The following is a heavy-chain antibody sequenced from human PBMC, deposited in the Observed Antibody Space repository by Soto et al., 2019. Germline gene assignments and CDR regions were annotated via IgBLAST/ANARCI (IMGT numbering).Heavy chain of an antibody. CDR2: INHSGST. Sequence: SETLSLTCAVYGGSFSGYYWSWIRQPPGKGLEWIGEINHSGSTNYNPSLKSRVTISVDTSKNQFSLKLSSVTAADTAVYYCARGRGYYYGSGSYYNSHYYYYGMDVWGQGTTVTVS. D-gene: IGHD3-10*01. CDR3: ARGRGYYYGSGSYYNSHYYYYGMDV. V-gene: IGHV4-34*01. CDR1: GGSFSGYY. J-gene: IGHJ6*02.